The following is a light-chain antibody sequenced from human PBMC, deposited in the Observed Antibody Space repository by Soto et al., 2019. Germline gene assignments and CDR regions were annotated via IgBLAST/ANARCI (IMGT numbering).Light chain of an antibody. J-gene: IGKJ1*01. V-gene: IGKV3-20*01. CDR1: QSVGSNY. CDR2: AAS. Sequence: EIVLTQSPGTLYLSPGQRATLSCRASQSVGSNYLAWYQQKPGQAPRLLISAASTRATGIPDRFSGSGSGTDFTLTISRLEPEDFAVYYCQQYAGSPPTFGQGTKVEIK. CDR3: QQYAGSPPT.